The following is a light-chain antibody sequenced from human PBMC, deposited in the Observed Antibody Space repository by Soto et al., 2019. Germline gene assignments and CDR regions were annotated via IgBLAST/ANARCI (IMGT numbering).Light chain of an antibody. CDR1: ESVHRN. J-gene: IGKJ3*01. CDR3: QHYSNWPPT. CDR2: YAS. V-gene: IGKV3-15*01. Sequence: EVVMTQSPATLSVSPGERVTLSCRASESVHRNLAWYQQKPGQDPRLLIYYASHRATGVPDRFSGSGSGTEFILTIRRLPSEDFGVYHCQHYSNWPPTFGPGTKVEIK.